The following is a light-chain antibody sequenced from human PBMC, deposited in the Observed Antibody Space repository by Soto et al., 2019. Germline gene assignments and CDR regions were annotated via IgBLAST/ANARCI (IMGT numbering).Light chain of an antibody. CDR1: QSVSSY. Sequence: IVLTQSPATLSLSPWERATLSCRASQSVSSYLAWYQQKPGRAPRLLIYDASNRATGIPARFSGSGSGTDFTLTISSLEPEDFAVYYCQQRYNSWTFGQGTKVDIK. V-gene: IGKV3-11*01. CDR3: QQRYNSWT. J-gene: IGKJ1*01. CDR2: DAS.